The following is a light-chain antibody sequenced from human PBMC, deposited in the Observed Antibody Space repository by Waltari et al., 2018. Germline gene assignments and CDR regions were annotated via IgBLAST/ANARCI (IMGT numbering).Light chain of an antibody. Sequence: DIQMTQSPSSLSASVGDRVTITCQASQDISNYLNWYQQKPGKAPTLLIYDASNLETGVPSRFSGSGSGTDFTFTISSLQPEDIATYYCQQYDNLPPLFGPGTKVDIK. CDR2: DAS. V-gene: IGKV1-33*01. CDR3: QQYDNLPPL. CDR1: QDISNY. J-gene: IGKJ3*01.